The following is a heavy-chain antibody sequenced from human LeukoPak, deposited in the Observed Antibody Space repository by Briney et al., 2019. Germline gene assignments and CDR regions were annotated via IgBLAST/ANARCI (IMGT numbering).Heavy chain of an antibody. CDR2: IYTSGST. D-gene: IGHD4-11*01. Sequence: PSETLSLTCTVSGGSINTYYWNWIRQSAEKGLEWIGRIYTSGSTDYNPSLKSRVLMSVDTSKNQFSLKLNSVTAADTAVYYCARGKNDHSSYRPLGFDYWGQGTLVTVSS. CDR1: GGSINTYY. CDR3: ARGKNDHSSYRPLGFDY. V-gene: IGHV4-4*07. J-gene: IGHJ4*02.